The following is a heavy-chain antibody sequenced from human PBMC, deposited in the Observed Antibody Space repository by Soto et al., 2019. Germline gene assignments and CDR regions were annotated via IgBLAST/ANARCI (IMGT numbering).Heavy chain of an antibody. J-gene: IGHJ6*03. CDR2: MSFDGSNK. CDR3: AKSLGEGPHYYFYMDV. CDR1: GFTFSNFA. V-gene: IGHV3-30*18. Sequence: QVHLVESGGGVVQPGRSLRLSCAASGFTFSNFAMHWVRQAPGKGLEWVALMSFDGSNKYYADSVKGRFTISRDKSTNTLYLQMNTLRADDSAVYYCAKSLGEGPHYYFYMDVWGKGTTVTVSS.